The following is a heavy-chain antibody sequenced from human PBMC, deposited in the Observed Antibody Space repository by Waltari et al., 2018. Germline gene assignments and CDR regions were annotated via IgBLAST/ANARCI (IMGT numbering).Heavy chain of an antibody. CDR3: ARESGDYDAFDI. CDR2: IYHSGST. J-gene: IGHJ3*02. CDR1: GGSISSGGYS. Sequence: QLQLQESGSGMVKPSQPLSLTCAVSGGSISSGGYSWSWIRQPPGKGLEWIGYIYHSGSTYYNPSLKSRVTISVDRSKNQFSLKLSSVTAADTAVYYCARESGDYDAFDIWSQGTMVTVSS. V-gene: IGHV4-30-2*01. D-gene: IGHD4-17*01.